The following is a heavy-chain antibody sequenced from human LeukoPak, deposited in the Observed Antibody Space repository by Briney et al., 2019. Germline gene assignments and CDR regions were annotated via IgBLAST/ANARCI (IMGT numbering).Heavy chain of an antibody. CDR1: GGSISSYY. J-gene: IGHJ4*02. CDR3: ASIGTTVTTFDY. Sequence: SETLSLTCTVSGGSISSYYWSWIRQPPGKGLEWIGYIYYGGSTNYNPSLKSRVTISVDTSKNQFSLKLSSVTAADTAVYYCASIGTTVTTFDYWGQGTLVTVSS. CDR2: IYYGGST. V-gene: IGHV4-59*01. D-gene: IGHD4-17*01.